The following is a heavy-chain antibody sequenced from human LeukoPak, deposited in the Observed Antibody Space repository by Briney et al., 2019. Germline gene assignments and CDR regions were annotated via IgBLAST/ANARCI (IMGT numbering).Heavy chain of an antibody. CDR3: ARVYPTRPYCGGDCYSNAFGI. V-gene: IGHV4-34*01. Sequence: SETLSLTCAVYGGSFSGYYWSWIRQPPGKGLEWIGEINHSGSTNYNPSLKSRVTISVDTSKNQFSLKLSSVTAADTAVYYCARVYPTRPYCGGDCYSNAFGIWGQGTMVTVSS. CDR2: INHSGST. CDR1: GGSFSGYY. D-gene: IGHD2-21*02. J-gene: IGHJ3*02.